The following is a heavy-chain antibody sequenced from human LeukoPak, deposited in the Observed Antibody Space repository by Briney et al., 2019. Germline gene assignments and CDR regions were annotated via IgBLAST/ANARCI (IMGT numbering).Heavy chain of an antibody. J-gene: IGHJ6*02. D-gene: IGHD2-2*01. CDR2: IYSGGST. CDR1: GFTVSSNY. CDR3: ARDVIVPAASPHYYGMDV. Sequence: GGSLRLSCAASGFTVSSNYMSWVRQAPGKGLEWVSVIYSGGSTYYADSVKGRFTISRHNSKNTLYLQMNSLRAEDTAVYYCARDVIVPAASPHYYGMDVWGQGTTVTVSS. V-gene: IGHV3-53*04.